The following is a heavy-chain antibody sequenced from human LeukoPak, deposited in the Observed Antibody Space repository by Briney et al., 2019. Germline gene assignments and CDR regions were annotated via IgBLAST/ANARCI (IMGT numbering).Heavy chain of an antibody. J-gene: IGHJ4*02. Sequence: GGSLRLSCAASGFTFSSYGMHWVRQAPGKGLEWVAFIRYDGSNKYYADSVKGRFTICRDNSKNTLYLQMNSLRAEDTAVYYCAKVTMVRGPIDYWGQGTLVTVSS. V-gene: IGHV3-30*02. CDR1: GFTFSSYG. CDR3: AKVTMVRGPIDY. CDR2: IRYDGSNK. D-gene: IGHD3-10*01.